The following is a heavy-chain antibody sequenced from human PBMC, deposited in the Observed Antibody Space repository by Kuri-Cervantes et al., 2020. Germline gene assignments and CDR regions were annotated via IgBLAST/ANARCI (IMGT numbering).Heavy chain of an antibody. D-gene: IGHD1-26*01. J-gene: IGHJ3*02. CDR2: IYSGGST. Sequence: LTCAASGFTVSSNYMSWVRQAPGKGLEWASVIYSGGSTYYADSVKGRFTISRDNSKNTLYLQMNSLRAEDTAVYYCASVASSGSYYRDAFDIWGQGTMVTVSS. CDR1: GFTVSSNY. V-gene: IGHV3-53*01. CDR3: ASVASSGSYYRDAFDI.